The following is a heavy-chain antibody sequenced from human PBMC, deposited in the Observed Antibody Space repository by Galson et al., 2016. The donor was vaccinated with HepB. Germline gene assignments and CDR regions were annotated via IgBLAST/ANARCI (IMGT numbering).Heavy chain of an antibody. J-gene: IGHJ5*02. V-gene: IGHV5-51*01. Sequence: QSGAEVKKPGESLKISCQGSGYSFSIYWIAWVRQMPGKGLEWMGIIHPSDSNTKYSPSLQGQVTISVDKSISTAYLQLSSLKASDTAMYYCARLGYYRSGNYYMNPVIQKSNWFDPWGQGTLVTVSS. CDR2: IHPSDSNT. D-gene: IGHD3-10*01. CDR3: ARLGYYRSGNYYMNPVIQKSNWFDP. CDR1: GYSFSIYW.